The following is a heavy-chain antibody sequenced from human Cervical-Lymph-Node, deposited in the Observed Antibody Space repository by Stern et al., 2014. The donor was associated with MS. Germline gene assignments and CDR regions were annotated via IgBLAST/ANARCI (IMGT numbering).Heavy chain of an antibody. D-gene: IGHD5-18*01. CDR1: GYTFMNSP. Sequence: QVQLVESGSELRKPGASVRVSCKASGYTFMNSPMNWVRQAPGQGLEWMGWIKTNTGTPTYAQGFKGRFVFSLDTSVSTAYLQISSLKAEDTAMYYCAKDLDTTLVRLDFDVWGQGTMVTVSS. CDR3: AKDLDTTLVRLDFDV. CDR2: IKTNTGTP. V-gene: IGHV7-4-1*02. J-gene: IGHJ3*01.